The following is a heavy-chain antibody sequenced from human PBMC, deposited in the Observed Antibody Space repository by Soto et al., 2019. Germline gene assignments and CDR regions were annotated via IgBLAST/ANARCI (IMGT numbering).Heavy chain of an antibody. D-gene: IGHD3-16*02. V-gene: IGHV3-7*03. CDR3: AAYCYTMTCTHFHGYS. Sequence: RSLRLSDEASGCPLSSYWMSWDLQDTGKGLEWVANIKQDESDKYYVDSVKGRFTISRDNAKNALYLQMNSLRVEDTAVYYCAAYCYTMTCTHFHGYSWGQGTQVTVSS. CDR1: GCPLSSYW. CDR2: IKQDESDK. J-gene: IGHJ5*02.